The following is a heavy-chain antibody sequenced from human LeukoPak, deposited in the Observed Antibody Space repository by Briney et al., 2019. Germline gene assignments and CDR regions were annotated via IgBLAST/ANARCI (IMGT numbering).Heavy chain of an antibody. J-gene: IGHJ4*02. CDR1: DVSISSHY. Sequence: TSETLSLTCTVSDVSISSHYWSWLRQPPGKGLEWIAYMRDTVNTKDNPSFKSRLTLSADTSKNQFSLRLSSVTAADTAMYYCATIKRGNIYGYFDFWGQGILVTVSS. D-gene: IGHD5-18*01. CDR2: MRDTVNT. CDR3: ATIKRGNIYGYFDF. V-gene: IGHV4-59*11.